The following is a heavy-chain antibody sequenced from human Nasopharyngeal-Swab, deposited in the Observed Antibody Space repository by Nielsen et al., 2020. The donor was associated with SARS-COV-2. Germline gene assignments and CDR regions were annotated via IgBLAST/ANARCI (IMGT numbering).Heavy chain of an antibody. V-gene: IGHV1-2*06. CDR2: INPNSGGT. J-gene: IGHJ6*04. Sequence: WVRQAPGQGLEWMGRINPNSGGTNYAQKFQGRVTMTRDTSISTAYMELSRLRSDDTAVYYCARDRRNYYGSGSYLGVWGKGTTVTVSS. D-gene: IGHD3-10*01. CDR3: ARDRRNYYGSGSYLGV.